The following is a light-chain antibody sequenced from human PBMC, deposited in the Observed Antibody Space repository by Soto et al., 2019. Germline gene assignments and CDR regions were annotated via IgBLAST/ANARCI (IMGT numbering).Light chain of an antibody. Sequence: DIQMTQSPSSLSASVGDRVTITCRASQSISSYLNWYQQKPGKAPKLLIYAASSLQSGVPSRFSGNGSWTDFTLTISSLQPEDFATYYCQQSYSTPYTFGQGTKLEIK. CDR2: AAS. CDR1: QSISSY. J-gene: IGKJ2*01. CDR3: QQSYSTPYT. V-gene: IGKV1-39*01.